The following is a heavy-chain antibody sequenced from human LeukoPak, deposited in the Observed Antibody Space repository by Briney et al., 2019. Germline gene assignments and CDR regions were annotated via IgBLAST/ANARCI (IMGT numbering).Heavy chain of an antibody. J-gene: IGHJ6*04. CDR3: ARRIAAAPGLESYGMDV. CDR2: LSSSGSAI. V-gene: IGHV3-11*01. D-gene: IGHD6-13*01. CDR1: GFTFSDYY. Sequence: PGGSLRLSCAASGFTFSDYYMSWIRQAPGKGLEWVSYLSSSGSAIYYAGAVKGRYTISRDNAKNLLYLQMNSLRAEDTAVYYCARRIAAAPGLESYGMDVWGKGTTVTVSS.